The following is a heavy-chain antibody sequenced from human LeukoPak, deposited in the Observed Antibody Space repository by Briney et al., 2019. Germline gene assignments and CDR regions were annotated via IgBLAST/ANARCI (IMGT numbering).Heavy chain of an antibody. V-gene: IGHV1-69*13. D-gene: IGHD2-15*01. Sequence: ASVKVSCKASGGTFSSYAISWVRQAPGQGLEWMGGIIPIFGTANYAHKFQGRVTITADESTSTAYMELSSLRSEDTAVYYCGRYCSGGSCEGWGQGTLVTVSS. CDR2: IIPIFGTA. CDR1: GGTFSSYA. J-gene: IGHJ4*02. CDR3: GRYCSGGSCEG.